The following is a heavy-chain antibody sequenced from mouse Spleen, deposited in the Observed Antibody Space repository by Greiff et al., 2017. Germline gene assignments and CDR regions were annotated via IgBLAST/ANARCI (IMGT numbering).Heavy chain of an antibody. J-gene: IGHJ3*01. CDR2: IYPGDGDT. V-gene: IGHV1-80*01. Sequence: QVQLQQSGAELVKPGASVKISCKASGYAFSSYWMNWVKQRPGKGLEWIGQIYPGDGDTNYNEKFKGKATLTADKSSSTAYMQLSSLTSEDSAVYFCARSGYDYDRAWFAYWGQGTLVTVSA. CDR1: GYAFSSYW. CDR3: ARSGYDYDRAWFAY. D-gene: IGHD2-4*01.